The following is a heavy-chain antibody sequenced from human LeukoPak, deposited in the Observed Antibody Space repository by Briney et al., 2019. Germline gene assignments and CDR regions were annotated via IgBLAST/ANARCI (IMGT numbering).Heavy chain of an antibody. CDR3: VRKYYDILTGWGTTDY. D-gene: IGHD3-9*01. CDR1: GFTFSSYA. Sequence: GGSLRLPCAASGFTFSSYAMSWVRQAPGKGLEWVSAISGSGGSTYYADSVKGRFTISRDNSRNTLYLQMNSLRAEDTAVYYCVRKYYDILTGWGTTDYWGQGTLVTVPS. J-gene: IGHJ4*02. V-gene: IGHV3-23*01. CDR2: ISGSGGST.